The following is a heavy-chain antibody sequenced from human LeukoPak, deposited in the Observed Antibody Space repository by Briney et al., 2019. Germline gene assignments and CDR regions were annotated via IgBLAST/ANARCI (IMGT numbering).Heavy chain of an antibody. CDR3: ASDIGDYDSSGSSGYFDY. D-gene: IGHD3-22*01. Sequence: PGGSLRLSCAASGFTFSSYAMSWVRQAPGRGLEWVSAISGSGGSTYYADSVKGRFTISRDNSKNTLYLQMNSLRAEDTAVYYCASDIGDYDSSGSSGYFDYWGQGTLVTVSS. CDR1: GFTFSSYA. V-gene: IGHV3-23*01. J-gene: IGHJ4*02. CDR2: ISGSGGST.